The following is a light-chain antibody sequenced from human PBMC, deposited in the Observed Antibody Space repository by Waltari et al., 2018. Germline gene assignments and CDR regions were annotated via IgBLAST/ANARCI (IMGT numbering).Light chain of an antibody. CDR2: KAS. CDR1: QTISSW. CDR3: LQYNDYPLT. V-gene: IGKV1-5*03. Sequence: DIQMTQSPSTRSASVGDRVTITCRASQTISSWLAWYQQKPGKAPKLLIYKASSLESGVPSRFSGSGSGTEVTLTISSLQPDDFATYYCLQYNDYPLTFGGGTKVEIK. J-gene: IGKJ4*01.